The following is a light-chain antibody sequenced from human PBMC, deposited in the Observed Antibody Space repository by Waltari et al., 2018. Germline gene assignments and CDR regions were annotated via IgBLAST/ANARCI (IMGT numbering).Light chain of an antibody. Sequence: DIQMTQSPSTLSASVGDRVTITCRASQSISSWWAWYQQKPGQAPKLLIYKASSLESGVPSRFSGSGSGTEFTLTISSLQPDDFATYYCQQYNSYPWTFGQGTKVEIK. CDR3: QQYNSYPWT. CDR1: QSISSW. V-gene: IGKV1-5*03. CDR2: KAS. J-gene: IGKJ1*01.